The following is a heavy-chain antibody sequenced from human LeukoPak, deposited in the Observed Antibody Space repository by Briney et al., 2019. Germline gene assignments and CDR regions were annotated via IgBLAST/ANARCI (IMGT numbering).Heavy chain of an antibody. CDR2: INHSGST. J-gene: IGHJ4*02. D-gene: IGHD3-3*01. CDR3: ARFHTYSDRYDFLSGYHHYFDY. V-gene: IGHV4-34*01. Sequence: SETLSLTCAVCGGSFSGYYWSWLRQPPGKGLEWIGEINHSGSTNYNPSLKSRVTISVDTSKNQFSLKLSSVTAADTAVYYFARFHTYSDRYDFLSGYHHYFDYWGQGTLVTVSS. CDR1: GGSFSGYY.